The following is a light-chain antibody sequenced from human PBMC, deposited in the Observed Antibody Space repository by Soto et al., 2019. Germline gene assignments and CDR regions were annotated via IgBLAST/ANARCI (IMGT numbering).Light chain of an antibody. CDR1: QSISSY. V-gene: IGKV1-39*01. Sequence: DIQMTQCRSSLSACVGDRVTITDRPSQSISSYLNWYQQKPGKAPKLLIYAASSLQSGVPSRFSGSGSGTDFILTISSLQHEDFATYYCQQSYGSLTWTFGQGTKVDIK. J-gene: IGKJ1*01. CDR3: QQSYGSLTWT. CDR2: AAS.